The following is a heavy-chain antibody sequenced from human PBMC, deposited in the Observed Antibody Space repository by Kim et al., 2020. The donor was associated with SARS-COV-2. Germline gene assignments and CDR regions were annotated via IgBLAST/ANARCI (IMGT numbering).Heavy chain of an antibody. V-gene: IGHV4-39*07. J-gene: IGHJ6*02. Sequence: SETLSLTCSVSGGFISSETYYWDWIRQPPGKGLEWIGSIYYSGSTYYNPSLKYRVTISVDTSKNQFSLKLNSVTAADTAVYYCARDSSDGSGSYYGYHGMDVWGQGTTVTVSS. CDR1: GGFISSETYY. D-gene: IGHD3-10*01. CDR3: ARDSSDGSGSYYGYHGMDV. CDR2: IYYSGST.